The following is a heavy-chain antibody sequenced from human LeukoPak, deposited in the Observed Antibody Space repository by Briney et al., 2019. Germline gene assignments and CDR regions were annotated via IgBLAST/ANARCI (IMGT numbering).Heavy chain of an antibody. CDR1: GGSISSYY. D-gene: IGHD6-6*01. CDR2: IYYSGST. CDR3: ARDFGDSSSPDAFDI. J-gene: IGHJ3*02. V-gene: IGHV4-59*01. Sequence: PSETLSLTCTVPGGSISSYYWSWIRQPPGKGLEWIGYIYYSGSTNYNPSLKSRVTISVDTSKNQFSLKLSSVTAADTAAYYCARDFGDSSSPDAFDIWGQGTMVTVSS.